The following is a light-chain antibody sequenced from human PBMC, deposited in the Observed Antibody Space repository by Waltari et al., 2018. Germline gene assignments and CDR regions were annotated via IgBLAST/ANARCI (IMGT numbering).Light chain of an antibody. CDR1: SSNIGNNY. CDR3: GTWDSSLSGAV. CDR2: ENS. V-gene: IGLV1-51*02. Sequence: QSVLTQPPSVSAAPGQRVTISCSGGSSNIGNNYVSWYRQFPGTAPKLLIYENSWRPSGIPGRFSCSKSGTSATLDITGLQAGDEADYYCGTWDSSLSGAVFGGGTHLTVL. J-gene: IGLJ7*01.